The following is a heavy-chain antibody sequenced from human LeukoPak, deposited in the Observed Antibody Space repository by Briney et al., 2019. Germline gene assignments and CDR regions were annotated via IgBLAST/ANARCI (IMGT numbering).Heavy chain of an antibody. CDR2: IDSSGSYT. CDR3: AKISTVTANFDH. D-gene: IGHD4-17*01. CDR1: GFAFGNYA. V-gene: IGHV3-23*01. Sequence: GGSLRLSCAASGFAFGNYAMGWVRQAPGKGLEWVSSIDSSGSYTPSADSVKGRFTISRDNSENTVYLQMDSLRAEDTAVYSCAKISTVTANFDHWGQGTLVTVSS. J-gene: IGHJ4*02.